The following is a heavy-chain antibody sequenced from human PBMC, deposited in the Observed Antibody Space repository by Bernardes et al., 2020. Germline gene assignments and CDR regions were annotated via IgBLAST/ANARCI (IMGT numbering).Heavy chain of an antibody. D-gene: IGHD4-17*01. CDR3: ARSAPRPYSPQGKYTVINGPLFDY. J-gene: IGHJ4*02. V-gene: IGHV3-11*01. CDR1: GFTFSDYY. Sequence: GGSLRLSCAASGFTFSDYYMSWIRQAPGKGLEWVSYISSSGSTIYYADSVKGRFTISRDNAKNSLYLQMNSLRAEDTAVYYCARSAPRPYSPQGKYTVINGPLFDYWGQGTLVTVSS. CDR2: ISSSGSTI.